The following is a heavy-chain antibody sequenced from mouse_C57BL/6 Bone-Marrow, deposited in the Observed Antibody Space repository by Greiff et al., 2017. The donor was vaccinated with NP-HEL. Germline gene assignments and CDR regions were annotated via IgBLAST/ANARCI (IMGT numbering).Heavy chain of an antibody. CDR2: IDPETGGT. CDR1: GYTFTDYE. J-gene: IGHJ4*01. CDR3: TRWATTVVDYYAMDY. D-gene: IGHD1-1*01. V-gene: IGHV1-15*01. Sequence: QVQLKESGAELVRPGASVTLSCKASGYTFTDYEMHWVKQTPVHGLEWIGAIDPETGGTAYNQKFKGKALLTADKSSSTAYMELRSLTSEDSAVYYCTRWATTVVDYYAMDYWGQGTSVTVSS.